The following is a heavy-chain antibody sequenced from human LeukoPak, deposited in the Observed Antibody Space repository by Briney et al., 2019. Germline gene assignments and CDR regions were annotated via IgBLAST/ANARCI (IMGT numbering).Heavy chain of an antibody. V-gene: IGHV4-39*01. CDR1: GGSISSRHCY. CDR3: ARLDNSGYYFIDY. J-gene: IGHJ4*02. D-gene: IGHD3-22*01. Sequence: PSETLSLTCTVSGGSISSRHCYWGWIRRPPGKGLEWIGSIFYSGSTYYNPSLKSRVTISVDTSKNQFSLKLTSVTAADTAVYYCARLDNSGYYFIDYWGQGTLVTVSS. CDR2: IFYSGST.